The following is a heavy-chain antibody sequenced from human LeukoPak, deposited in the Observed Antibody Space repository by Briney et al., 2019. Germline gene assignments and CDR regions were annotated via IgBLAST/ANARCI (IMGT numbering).Heavy chain of an antibody. D-gene: IGHD6-13*01. V-gene: IGHV4-59*01. J-gene: IGHJ3*01. CDR2: VYYTGST. CDR1: GGSFSSYY. CDR3: ARISSSNWYNERGAFDV. Sequence: SETLSLTCAVYGGSFSSYYWSWVRQPPGKGLEWIGFVYYTGSTNYSPSLKSRVTISVDTSKNQFSLKLRSVTAADTAVYYCARISSSNWYNERGAFDVWGQGTMVTVSS.